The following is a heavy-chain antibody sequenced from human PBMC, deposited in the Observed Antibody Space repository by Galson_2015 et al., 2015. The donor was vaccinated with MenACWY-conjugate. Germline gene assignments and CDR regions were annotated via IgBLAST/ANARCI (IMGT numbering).Heavy chain of an antibody. J-gene: IGHJ4*02. Sequence: SLRLSCAASGFTFDDYGMSWGRHAPGKGLEWVSGINWNGGSTGYADSVKGRFTISRDNAKNSLYLQMNSLRAEDTALYYCARGVNYYDSSGSYYFDYWGQGTLVTVSS. CDR3: ARGVNYYDSSGSYYFDY. CDR1: GFTFDDYG. V-gene: IGHV3-20*04. CDR2: INWNGGST. D-gene: IGHD3-22*01.